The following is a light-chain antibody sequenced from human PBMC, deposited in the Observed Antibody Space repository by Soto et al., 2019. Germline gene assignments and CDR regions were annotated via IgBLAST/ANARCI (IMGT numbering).Light chain of an antibody. CDR2: GAS. Sequence: EIVMTQSPATLSVSPGERATLSCRASQSVSSNLAWYQQKPGQAPMLLIYGASTRATGIPARFSGSGSGTEFTLTISSLQSEYFSVYYCQQAGTFGPGTKVDIK. J-gene: IGKJ3*01. V-gene: IGKV3-15*01. CDR1: QSVSSN. CDR3: QQAGT.